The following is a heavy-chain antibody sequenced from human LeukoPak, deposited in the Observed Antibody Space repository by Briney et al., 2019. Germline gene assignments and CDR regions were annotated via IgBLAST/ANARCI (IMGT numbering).Heavy chain of an antibody. CDR2: INPNSGGT. Sequence: ASVKVSCKASGYTFTGYYMHWVRQAPGQGLEWMGWINPNSGGTNYARKFQGRVTMTRDTSISTAYMELSRLRSDDTAVYYCARVFEGYCSGGSCYPSYYYYGMDVWGQGTTVTVSS. CDR1: GYTFTGYY. V-gene: IGHV1-2*02. J-gene: IGHJ6*02. D-gene: IGHD2-15*01. CDR3: ARVFEGYCSGGSCYPSYYYYGMDV.